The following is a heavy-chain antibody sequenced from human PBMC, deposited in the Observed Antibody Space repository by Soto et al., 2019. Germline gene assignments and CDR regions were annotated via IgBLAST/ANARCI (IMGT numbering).Heavy chain of an antibody. D-gene: IGHD3-3*01. CDR3: VKDLRRAGDY. Sequence: EVQLLESGGGLVQPGGSLRLSCATSGFTFLNSAMSWVRQAPGKGLEWVSGTSAGGDSTSYADSVKGRFTSSRDYSKNTLYLQMNSLRAEDTAIYYCVKDLRRAGDYWGQGTLVTVSS. V-gene: IGHV3-23*01. J-gene: IGHJ4*02. CDR1: GFTFLNSA. CDR2: TSAGGDST.